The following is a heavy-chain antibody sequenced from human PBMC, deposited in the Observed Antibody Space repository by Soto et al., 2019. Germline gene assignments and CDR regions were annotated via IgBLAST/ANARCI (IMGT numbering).Heavy chain of an antibody. CDR3: AKVMVKNWFDP. J-gene: IGHJ5*02. CDR2: IDYSGRT. Sequence: SETLSLTCSVSGYLISSGYYWGWVRQTPGKGLEWLGSIDYSGRTYKNPSLKGRVSASVDLSKNQFSLNLRSVTAADTAVYYCAKVMVKNWFDPWGQGTLVTVSS. D-gene: IGHD5-18*01. CDR1: GYLISSGYY. V-gene: IGHV4-38-2*02.